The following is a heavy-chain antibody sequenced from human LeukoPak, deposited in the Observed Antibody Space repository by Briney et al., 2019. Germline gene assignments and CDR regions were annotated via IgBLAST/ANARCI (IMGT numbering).Heavy chain of an antibody. CDR2: TNHSGST. D-gene: IGHD6-19*01. Sequence: SETLSLTCAVYGGSFSGYYWSWIRQPPGKGLEWIGETNHSGSTNYNPSLKSRVTISVDTSKNQFSLKLSSVTAADTAVYYCARSRGWSPVDYWGQGTLVTVSS. CDR3: ARSRGWSPVDY. CDR1: GGSFSGYY. V-gene: IGHV4-34*01. J-gene: IGHJ4*02.